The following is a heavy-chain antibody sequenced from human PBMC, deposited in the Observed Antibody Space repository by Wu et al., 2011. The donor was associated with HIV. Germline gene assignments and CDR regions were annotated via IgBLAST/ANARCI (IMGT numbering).Heavy chain of an antibody. D-gene: IGHD2-15*01. Sequence: EVKKPGASVKVSCKASGYSFVNYGITWVRLAPGQGLEWMGWISSYNGNTNYAQKFHHRVTMTTDTSTSTAYMELRSLRSDDTAVYYCARAASAAGGDYWGQGTLVTVSS. CDR1: GYSFVNYG. J-gene: IGHJ4*02. V-gene: IGHV1-18*01. CDR3: ARAASAAGGDY. CDR2: ISSYNGNT.